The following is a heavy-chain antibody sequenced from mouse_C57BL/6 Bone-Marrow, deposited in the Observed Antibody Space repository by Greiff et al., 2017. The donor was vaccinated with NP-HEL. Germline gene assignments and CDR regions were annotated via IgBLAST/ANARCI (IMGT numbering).Heavy chain of an antibody. J-gene: IGHJ3*01. CDR3: GGFRGFAY. D-gene: IGHD1-1*02. V-gene: IGHV1-81*01. Sequence: QVQLKQSGAELARPGASVKLSCKASGYTFTSYGISWVKQRTGQGLEWIGEIYPRSGNTYYNEKFKGKATLTADKSSSTAYLELRSLTAEDAAVYFCGGFRGFAYGGQGTLVTVSA. CDR1: GYTFTSYG. CDR2: IYPRSGNT.